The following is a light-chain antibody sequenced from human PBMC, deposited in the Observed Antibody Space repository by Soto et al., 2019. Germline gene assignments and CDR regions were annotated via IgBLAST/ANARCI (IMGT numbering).Light chain of an antibody. CDR1: QNIKNY. CDR3: QQSYSTPFT. V-gene: IGKV1-39*01. J-gene: IGKJ3*01. CDR2: AAS. Sequence: DIQLTQSPSSLSASLGDRVTITCRASQNIKNYLNWYQQKPGKAPKLLIYAASSLQTGVPPRFSGSGSGTDFTLAINSLQPDDFATYFCQQSYSTPFTFGPGTKVDLK.